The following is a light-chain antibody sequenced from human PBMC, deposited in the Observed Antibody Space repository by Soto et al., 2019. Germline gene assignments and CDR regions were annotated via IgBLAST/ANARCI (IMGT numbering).Light chain of an antibody. CDR3: QSYDNSLSGWV. V-gene: IGLV1-40*01. J-gene: IGLJ3*02. Sequence: QSVLTQPPSVSGAPGQRVTISCTGSSSNIGARYDVHWYQHLPATAPKLLIFDNNNLPSGVPDRFSGSKSGTSASLAITGLQAEDEADYYCQSYDNSLSGWVFGGGTKHTVL. CDR2: DNN. CDR1: SSNIGARYD.